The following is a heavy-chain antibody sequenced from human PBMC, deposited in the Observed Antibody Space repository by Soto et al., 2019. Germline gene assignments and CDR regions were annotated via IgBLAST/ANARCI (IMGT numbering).Heavy chain of an antibody. Sequence: LRLSCAASGFTFSSYAMHWVRQAPGKGLEWVAVISYDGSNKYYADSVKGRFTISRDNSKNTLYLQMNSLRAEDTAVYYCARGLYYYDSSGYSQAQEFDYWGQGTLVTVSS. D-gene: IGHD3-22*01. V-gene: IGHV3-30-3*01. CDR3: ARGLYYYDSSGYSQAQEFDY. CDR1: GFTFSSYA. CDR2: ISYDGSNK. J-gene: IGHJ4*02.